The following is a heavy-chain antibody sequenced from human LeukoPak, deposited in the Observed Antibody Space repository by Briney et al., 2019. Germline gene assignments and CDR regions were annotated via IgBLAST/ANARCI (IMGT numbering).Heavy chain of an antibody. J-gene: IGHJ3*02. CDR2: IDYTWNT. V-gene: IGHV4-59*08. CDR1: GGSISGYH. Sequence: SETLSLTCTVAGGSISGYHWSWFRQPPGKGLEWSGYIDYTWNTNYSPSLKSRVTISLDMSKNQFSLEMNSVTAADTAMFYCARLDRPGGRTGDVFDIWGQGTLVTVSS. D-gene: IGHD3-22*01. CDR3: ARLDRPGGRTGDVFDI.